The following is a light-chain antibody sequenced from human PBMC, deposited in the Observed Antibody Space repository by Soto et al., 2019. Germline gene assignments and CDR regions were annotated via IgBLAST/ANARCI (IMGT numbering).Light chain of an antibody. Sequence: QSVLTQTPSASGTPGQRITISCSGSSSKIGSRTVNWYQQFPGTAPKVLIYSNTQRPSGVPDRFSASKSGTTASLAISGLQSDDEADYYCAAWDDSLNGHVFGGGTKVTVL. CDR3: AAWDDSLNGHV. V-gene: IGLV1-44*01. J-gene: IGLJ2*01. CDR2: SNT. CDR1: SSKIGSRT.